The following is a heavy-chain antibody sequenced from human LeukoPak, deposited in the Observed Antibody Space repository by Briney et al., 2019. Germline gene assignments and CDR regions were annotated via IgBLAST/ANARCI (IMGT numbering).Heavy chain of an antibody. D-gene: IGHD2-15*01. V-gene: IGHV4-59*01. CDR2: IYYSGST. CDR3: ARDQCSGGSCYYGY. Sequence: SETLSLTCTVSGGSISSYYWSWIRQPPGKGLEWIGYIYYSGSTNYNPSLKSRVTISVDTSKNQFSLKLSSVTAADTAVYYCARDQCSGGSCYYGYWGQGTLVTVSS. CDR1: GGSISSYY. J-gene: IGHJ4*02.